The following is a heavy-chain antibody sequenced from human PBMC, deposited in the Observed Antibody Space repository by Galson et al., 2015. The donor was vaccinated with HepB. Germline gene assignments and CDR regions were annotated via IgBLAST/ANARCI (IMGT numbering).Heavy chain of an antibody. Sequence: LRLSCAASGFTFSNAWMSWVRQAPGKGLEWVGRIKTKIEDATTDYAAPVKGRFIISREDAKTTLYLQMNSLKIEDTAVYYCTTTMVSGSYSTYWGQGTLVTVSS. CDR2: IKTKIEDATT. J-gene: IGHJ4*02. CDR1: GFTFSNAW. V-gene: IGHV3-15*01. D-gene: IGHD3-10*01. CDR3: TTTMVSGSYSTY.